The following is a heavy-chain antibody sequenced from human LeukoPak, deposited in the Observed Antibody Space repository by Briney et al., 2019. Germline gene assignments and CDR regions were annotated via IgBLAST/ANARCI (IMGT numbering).Heavy chain of an antibody. CDR2: IYTSGST. CDR1: GGSISSYY. Sequence: PPETLSLTCTVSGGSISSYYWSWIRQPAGKGLEWIGRIYTSGSTNYNPSLKSRVTMSVDTSKNQFSLKLSSVTAADTAVYYCARVAVSYYYYYMDVWGKGTTVTVSS. D-gene: IGHD6-19*01. CDR3: ARVAVSYYYYYMDV. J-gene: IGHJ6*03. V-gene: IGHV4-4*07.